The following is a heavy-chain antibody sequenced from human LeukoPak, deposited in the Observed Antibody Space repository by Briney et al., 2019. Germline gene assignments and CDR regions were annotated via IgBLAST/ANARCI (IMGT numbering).Heavy chain of an antibody. Sequence: SETLSLTCTVSGGSISNYYWSWIRQPPGKGLEWIGYIYYSGSTNYNPSLKSRVTISVDTSKNQFSLKLSSVTAADTAVYYCARDRGFLGRDAFDIWGQGTMVTVSS. CDR2: IYYSGST. CDR1: GGSISNYY. D-gene: IGHD3-3*01. J-gene: IGHJ3*02. V-gene: IGHV4-59*01. CDR3: ARDRGFLGRDAFDI.